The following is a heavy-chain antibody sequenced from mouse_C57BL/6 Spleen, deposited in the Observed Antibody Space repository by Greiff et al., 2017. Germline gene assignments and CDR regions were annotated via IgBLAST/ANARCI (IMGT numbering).Heavy chain of an antibody. D-gene: IGHD1-1*01. CDR2: IDPEDGET. V-gene: IGHV14-2*01. CDR3: AVGLFYYGSSPWFAY. J-gene: IGHJ3*01. CDR1: GFNIKDYY. Sequence: VHVKQSGAELVKPGASVKLSCTASGFNIKDYYMHWVKQRTEQGLEWIGRIDPEDGETKYAPKFQGKATITADTSSNTAYLPLSSLTSEDTAVYYCAVGLFYYGSSPWFAYWGQGTLVTVSA.